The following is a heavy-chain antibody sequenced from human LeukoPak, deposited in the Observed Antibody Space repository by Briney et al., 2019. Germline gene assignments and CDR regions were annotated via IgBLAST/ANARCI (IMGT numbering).Heavy chain of an antibody. V-gene: IGHV4-31*03. CDR1: GGSISGGGYY. Sequence: PSETLSLTCTVSGGSISGGGYYWSWSRQHPGKGLEWLGYIYYSGSTYYNPSLKSRVTISVDTSKNQFSLKLSSVTAADTAVYYCARAPVRGDLNWFDPWGQGTLVTVSS. CDR2: IYYSGST. CDR3: ARAPVRGDLNWFDP. D-gene: IGHD3-10*01. J-gene: IGHJ5*02.